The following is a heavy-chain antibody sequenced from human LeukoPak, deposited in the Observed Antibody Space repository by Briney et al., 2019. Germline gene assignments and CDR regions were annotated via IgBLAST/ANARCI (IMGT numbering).Heavy chain of an antibody. Sequence: ASVKVSCKASGYTFTSYDINWVRQATGQGLEWMGWMNPNSGNTGYAQKFQGRVTMTRNTSISTAYMELSSLRSEDTAVYYCARGGTVTTYYYYMDVWGKGTTVTISS. CDR1: GYTFTSYD. CDR3: ARGGTVTTYYYYMDV. D-gene: IGHD4-17*01. CDR2: MNPNSGNT. V-gene: IGHV1-8*01. J-gene: IGHJ6*03.